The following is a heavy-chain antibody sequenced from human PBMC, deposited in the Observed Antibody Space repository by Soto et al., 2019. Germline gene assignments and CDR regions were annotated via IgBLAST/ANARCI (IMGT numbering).Heavy chain of an antibody. CDR1: GGSIRSTTYY. CDR3: ATHNWNLDP. Sequence: TSETLSLTCTVSGGSIRSTTYYWGWIRQPPGKGLEWIGSIYYSGSTYYNASLKGRVNISLDMSNNQFSLKLSSVTAADTAVYYCATHNWNLDPWGQGTLVTVSS. J-gene: IGHJ1*01. CDR2: IYYSGST. V-gene: IGHV4-39*01. D-gene: IGHD1-20*01.